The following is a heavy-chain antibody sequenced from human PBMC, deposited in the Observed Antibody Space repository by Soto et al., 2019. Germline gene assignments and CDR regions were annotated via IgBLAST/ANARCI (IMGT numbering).Heavy chain of an antibody. D-gene: IGHD6-13*01. CDR2: ISYDGSNK. J-gene: IGHJ4*02. CDR3: ARDWGWYSSSWYIFDY. Sequence: PGGSLRLSCAASGFTFSSYAMHWVRQAPGKGLEWVAVISYDGSNKYYADSVKGRFTISRDNSKNTLYLQMNSLRAEDTAVYYCARDWGWYSSSWYIFDYWGQGTLVTV. V-gene: IGHV3-30-3*01. CDR1: GFTFSSYA.